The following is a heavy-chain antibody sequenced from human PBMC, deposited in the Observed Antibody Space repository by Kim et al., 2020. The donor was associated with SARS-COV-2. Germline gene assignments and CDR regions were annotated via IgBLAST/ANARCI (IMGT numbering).Heavy chain of an antibody. D-gene: IGHD2-8*01. Sequence: SETLSLTCTFSGGSITSSIQSWGWIRQPPEKGLEWIGNIYDSGTTYYSPSLKSRVTMSVDTSNNQISLKLSSVTAADTAVYYCASHTRTHMYFAPWGRGILVTVSS. CDR2: IYDSGTT. CDR3: ASHTRTHMYFAP. V-gene: IGHV4-39*01. CDR1: GGSITSSIQS. J-gene: IGHJ5*02.